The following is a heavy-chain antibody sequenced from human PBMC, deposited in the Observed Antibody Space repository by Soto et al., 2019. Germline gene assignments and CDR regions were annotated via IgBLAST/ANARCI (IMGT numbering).Heavy chain of an antibody. CDR1: GGSISSSNW. Sequence: QVQLQESGPGLVKPSGTLSLTCAVSGGSISSSNWWSWVRQPPGKGLEWIGEIYHSGSTNYNPALNSRVTRSVDKSKNQFSLKLSSGTAADTAVYYCARVSYGDSARLDYWGQGTLVTVSS. D-gene: IGHD4-17*01. J-gene: IGHJ4*02. CDR2: IYHSGST. CDR3: ARVSYGDSARLDY. V-gene: IGHV4-4*02.